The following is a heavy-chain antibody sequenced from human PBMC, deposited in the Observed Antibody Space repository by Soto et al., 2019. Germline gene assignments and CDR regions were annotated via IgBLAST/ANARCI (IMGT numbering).Heavy chain of an antibody. CDR3: ARELGRYLEWLSDAFDI. CDR1: GFSFNSYT. CDR2: ITSGSSYI. J-gene: IGHJ3*02. Sequence: GGSLRLSCAASGFSFNSYTMNWVRQAPGKGLGWVSSITSGSSYIYYADSVKGRFTISRDNAKNSLFLQMNSLRAEDTAVYYCARELGRYLEWLSDAFDIWGQGTVVTVSS. V-gene: IGHV3-21*01. D-gene: IGHD3-3*01.